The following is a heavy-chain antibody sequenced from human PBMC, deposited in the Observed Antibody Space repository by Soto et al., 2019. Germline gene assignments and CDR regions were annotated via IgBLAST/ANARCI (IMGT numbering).Heavy chain of an antibody. CDR1: GGSISSYY. J-gene: IGHJ4*02. D-gene: IGHD5-12*01. CDR3: ARLGMATILTPNYYFDY. Sequence: SETLSLTCTVSGGSISSYYWSWIRQPPGKGLEWIGYIYYSGSTNYNPSLKSRVTISVDTSKNQFSLKLSSVTAADTAVYYCARLGMATILTPNYYFDYWGQGTLVTVSS. CDR2: IYYSGST. V-gene: IGHV4-59*08.